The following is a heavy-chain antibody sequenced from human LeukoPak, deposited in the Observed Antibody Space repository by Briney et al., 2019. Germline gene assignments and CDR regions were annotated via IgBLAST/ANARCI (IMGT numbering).Heavy chain of an antibody. CDR1: GFTFSSYG. Sequence: PGGSLKLSCAASGFTFSSYGMHWVRQAPGKGLEWVAVISYDGSNKYYADSVKGRFTISRDNSKNTLYLQMNSLRAEDTAVYYCAKLISGDYPFDYWAREPWSPSPQ. CDR2: ISYDGSNK. J-gene: IGHJ4*02. D-gene: IGHD4-17*01. V-gene: IGHV3-30*18. CDR3: AKLISGDYPFDY.